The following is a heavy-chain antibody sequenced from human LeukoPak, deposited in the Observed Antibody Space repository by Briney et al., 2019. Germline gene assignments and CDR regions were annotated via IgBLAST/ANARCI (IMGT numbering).Heavy chain of an antibody. Sequence: ASVKVSCKASGYTFSSYGISWVRQAPGQGLEWMGWISAYNGNTRYAQKLQGRVTMTTDSSTSTAYMELRSLRSDDTAVYYCARGPIIDIVVIPAAADYYHMDVWGKGTTVTVSS. CDR2: ISAYNGNT. CDR3: ARGPIIDIVVIPAAADYYHMDV. D-gene: IGHD2-2*01. J-gene: IGHJ6*03. CDR1: GYTFSSYG. V-gene: IGHV1-18*01.